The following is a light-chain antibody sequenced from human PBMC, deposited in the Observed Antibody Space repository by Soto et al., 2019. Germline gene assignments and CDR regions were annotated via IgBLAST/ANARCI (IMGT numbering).Light chain of an antibody. CDR3: QVWDSLSDHHV. CDR2: DDS. CDR1: KIETKT. V-gene: IGLV3-21*02. J-gene: IGLJ1*01. Sequence: SYELTQPPSVSVAPGQTARISCGGNKIETKTVFWYQQKPGQAPVVVVSDDSVRPSGIPERFSGSNSGGTATLSIIGVEAGDEAAYYCQVWDSLSDHHVFGPGTKLTVL.